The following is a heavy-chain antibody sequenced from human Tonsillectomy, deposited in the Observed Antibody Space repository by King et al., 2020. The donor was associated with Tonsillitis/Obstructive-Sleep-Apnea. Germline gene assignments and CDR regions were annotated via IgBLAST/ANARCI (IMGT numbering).Heavy chain of an antibody. CDR1: GFTCGDYA. CDR2: IRSKAYGGTT. J-gene: IGHJ6*02. CDR3: TRVGSGITAVYGIDV. V-gene: IGHV3-49*04. D-gene: IGHD6-13*01. Sequence: VQLVESGGGLVQPGRSLRLSCTASGFTCGDYAMNWVRQAPGKGLEWVGFIRSKAYGGTTEYAASVKGRFTISRDDSKSIAYLQMNSLKTEDTAVYYCTRVGSGITAVYGIDVWGQGTTVTAS.